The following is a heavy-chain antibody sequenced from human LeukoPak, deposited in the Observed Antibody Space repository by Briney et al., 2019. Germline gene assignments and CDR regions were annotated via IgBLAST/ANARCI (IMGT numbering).Heavy chain of an antibody. V-gene: IGHV3-30-3*01. CDR3: ARAGQQLGPDY. Sequence: PGGSLRLSCAASGFTFSSYAIPWVRQAPGKGLEWVAVISYDGSNKYYADSVKGRFTISRDNSKNTLYLQMNSLRAEDTAVYYCARAGQQLGPDYWGQGTLVTVSS. J-gene: IGHJ4*02. CDR2: ISYDGSNK. D-gene: IGHD6-13*01. CDR1: GFTFSSYA.